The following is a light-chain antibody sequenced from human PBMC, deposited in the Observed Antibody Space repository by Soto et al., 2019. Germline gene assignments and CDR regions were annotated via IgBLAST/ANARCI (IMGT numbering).Light chain of an antibody. J-gene: IGKJ5*01. CDR1: QSVSSNY. V-gene: IGKV3-20*01. CDR2: GAS. Sequence: EIVLTQSPGTLSLYPGERATLSCRASQSVSSNYLAWYQQKPGQAPRLLIYGASSRATGIPDRFSGTGSGRDFTLTISRLEPEDFAVYYCQQYGSSPPSITFGQGTRLEIK. CDR3: QQYGSSPPSIT.